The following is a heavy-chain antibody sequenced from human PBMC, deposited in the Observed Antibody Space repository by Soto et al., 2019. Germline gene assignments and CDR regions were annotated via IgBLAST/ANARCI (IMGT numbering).Heavy chain of an antibody. V-gene: IGHV3-33*01. CDR1: GFTFSSYG. J-gene: IGHJ4*02. CDR2: IWYDGSNK. D-gene: IGHD1-26*01. CDR3: ARGDGVGY. Sequence: QVQLVESGGGVVQPGRSLRLSCAASGFTFSSYGMHWVRQAPGKGLEWVAVIWYDGSNKYYVDSVKGRFTISRDNSKNTLYLQMNSLRVEDTAVYYCARGDGVGYGGQGTLVTVSS.